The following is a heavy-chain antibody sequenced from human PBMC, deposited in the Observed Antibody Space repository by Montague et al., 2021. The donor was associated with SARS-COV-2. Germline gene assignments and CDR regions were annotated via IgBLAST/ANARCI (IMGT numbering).Heavy chain of an antibody. CDR1: GGSFSDYY. V-gene: IGHV4-34*01. D-gene: IGHD3-3*01. CDR2: TTLRASA. J-gene: IGHJ3*02. CDR3: SRGQVTVFGVLIMLTAAGPFDI. Sequence: SETLSLTCSVYGGSFSDYYWTWIRQPPGKGLELIGETTLRASANYNPSLKSRGSISVYTSTNQLSLKLTSVTAADTGVYYCSRGQVTVFGVLIMLTAAGPFDIWGQGTMVTVSS.